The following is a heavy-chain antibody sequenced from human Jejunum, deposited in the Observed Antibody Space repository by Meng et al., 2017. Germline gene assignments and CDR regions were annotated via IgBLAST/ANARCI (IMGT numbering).Heavy chain of an antibody. CDR3: ARGCSWEYQVLCDY. Sequence: QVQLVQSGAAVKKPGASGKASCKASGYTFITYAMHWVRQAPGQRLEWMGWINADNGNTRYSQKFQGRVTITRDTSASTAYMELSSLTSEDTAMYYCARGCSWEYQVLCDYWGQGTLVTVSS. V-gene: IGHV1-3*01. J-gene: IGHJ4*02. CDR2: INADNGNT. D-gene: IGHD2-2*01. CDR1: GYTFITYA.